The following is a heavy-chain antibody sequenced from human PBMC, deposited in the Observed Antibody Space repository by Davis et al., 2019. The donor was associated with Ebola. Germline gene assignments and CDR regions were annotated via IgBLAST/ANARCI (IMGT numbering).Heavy chain of an antibody. CDR2: ISPNRGET. D-gene: IGHD6-13*01. CDR3: ARAIAAAGFPGIDY. V-gene: IGHV1-18*01. Sequence: ASVTVSCKASGYGFRNYGIHWVRQAPGQGLEWMGWISPNRGETNSEQKFQGRVTMTTDTSTTTAYMELRNLTSDDTAVYYCARAIAAAGFPGIDYWGQGTLVTVSS. CDR1: GYGFRNYG. J-gene: IGHJ4*02.